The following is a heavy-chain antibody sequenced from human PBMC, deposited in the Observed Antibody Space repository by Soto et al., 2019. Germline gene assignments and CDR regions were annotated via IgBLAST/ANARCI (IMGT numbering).Heavy chain of an antibody. J-gene: IGHJ5*02. V-gene: IGHV3-53*02. CDR2: IYTAGGT. CDR1: GFTVSNTY. CDR3: ARALPVAKGGFDP. Sequence: EVQLVETGGGLIQPGGSLRLSCAASGFTVSNTYMTWVRQPPGKGLECVSVIYTAGGTNYADSVKGRFIISRDNSKNTLYLQMNCLSAEDAAVYYCARALPVAKGGFDPWGQGTLVTVSS. D-gene: IGHD2-2*01.